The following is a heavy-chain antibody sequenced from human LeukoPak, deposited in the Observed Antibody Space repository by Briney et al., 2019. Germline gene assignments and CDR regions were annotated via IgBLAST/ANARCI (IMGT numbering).Heavy chain of an antibody. CDR1: GFTFSSYA. CDR2: IWYDGSNK. Sequence: GGSLRLSCAASGFTFSSYAMHWVRQAPGKGLEWVAVIWYDGSNKHYAESVKGRFSISRDNSKSTLYLQMNSLRAEDTAVYYCARARGVSTGYRPIDYWGQGTLVTVSS. J-gene: IGHJ4*02. CDR3: ARARGVSTGYRPIDY. V-gene: IGHV3-33*08. D-gene: IGHD3-22*01.